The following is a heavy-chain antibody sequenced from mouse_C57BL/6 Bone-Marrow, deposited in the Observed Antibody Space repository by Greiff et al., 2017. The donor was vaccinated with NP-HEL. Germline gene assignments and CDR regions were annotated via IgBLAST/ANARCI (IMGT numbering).Heavy chain of an antibody. J-gene: IGHJ4*01. CDR1: GYAFSSSW. CDR3: ARGDYDYPYYAMDY. V-gene: IGHV1-82*01. Sequence: VQLVESGPELVKPGASVKISCKASGYAFSSSWMNWVKQRPGKGLEWIGRIYPGDGDTNYNGKFKGKATLTADKSSSTAYMQLSSLTSEDSAVYFCARGDYDYPYYAMDYWGQGTSVTVSS. D-gene: IGHD2-4*01. CDR2: IYPGDGDT.